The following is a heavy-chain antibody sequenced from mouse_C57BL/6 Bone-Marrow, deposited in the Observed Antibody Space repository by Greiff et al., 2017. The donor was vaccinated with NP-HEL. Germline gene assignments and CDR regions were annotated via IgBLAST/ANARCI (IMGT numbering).Heavy chain of an antibody. Sequence: EVQLQQSGPVLVKPGASVKMSCKASGYTFTDYYMNWVKQSHGKSLEWIGVINPYNGGTSYNQKFKGKATLTVDKSSSTAYMELNSLTSEDSAVYYCARRELGQGFAYWGQGTLVTVSA. CDR3: ARRELGQGFAY. CDR2: INPYNGGT. J-gene: IGHJ3*01. V-gene: IGHV1-19*01. D-gene: IGHD4-1*01. CDR1: GYTFTDYY.